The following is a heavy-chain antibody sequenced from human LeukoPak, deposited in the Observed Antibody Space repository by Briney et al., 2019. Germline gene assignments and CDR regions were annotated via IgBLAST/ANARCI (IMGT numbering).Heavy chain of an antibody. D-gene: IGHD3-9*01. Sequence: PSETLSLTCTVSGGSVSSGSYYWSWIRQPPGRGLEWIGYIYYSGSTNYNPSLKSRVTISVDTSKNQFSLKLSSVTAADTAVYYCAREWDYDTLTYGMDVWGQGTTVTVSS. CDR1: GGSVSSGSYY. J-gene: IGHJ6*02. CDR2: IYYSGST. CDR3: AREWDYDTLTYGMDV. V-gene: IGHV4-61*01.